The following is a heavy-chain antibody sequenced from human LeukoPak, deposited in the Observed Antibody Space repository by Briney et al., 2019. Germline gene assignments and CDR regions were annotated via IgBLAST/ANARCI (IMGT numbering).Heavy chain of an antibody. V-gene: IGHV1-8*03. CDR2: MNPNSGST. CDR1: GYTFTSYD. D-gene: IGHD5-12*01. Sequence: ASVKVSCKASGYTFTSYDINWVRQATGQGLEWMGWMNPNSGSTGYAQKFQGRVTITRNTSISTAYMELSGLRSEDTADHYCARGRSTGYPYYFEYWGQGTLVTVSS. J-gene: IGHJ4*02. CDR3: ARGRSTGYPYYFEY.